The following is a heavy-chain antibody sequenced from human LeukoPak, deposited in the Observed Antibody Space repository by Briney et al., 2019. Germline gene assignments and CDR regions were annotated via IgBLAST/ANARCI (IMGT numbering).Heavy chain of an antibody. CDR1: GFTFSNAW. Sequence: GGSLRLSCAASGFTFSNAWMSWVRQAPGKGLEWVGRIKSKTDGGTTDYAAPVKGRFTISGDDSKNTLYLQMNSLKTEDTAVYYCTTGGTHSSSWYEGGDYWGQGTLVTVSS. CDR3: TTGGTHSSSWYEGGDY. J-gene: IGHJ4*02. V-gene: IGHV3-15*01. D-gene: IGHD6-13*01. CDR2: IKSKTDGGTT.